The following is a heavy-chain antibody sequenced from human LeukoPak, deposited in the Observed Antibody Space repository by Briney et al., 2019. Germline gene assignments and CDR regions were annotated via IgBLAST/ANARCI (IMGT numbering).Heavy chain of an antibody. CDR1: GFPFSSYA. D-gene: IGHD2-15*01. V-gene: IGHV3-64D*09. CDR3: VRGYSFGPYGMDV. Sequence: PGGSLRLSCSASGFPFSSYAMHWVRQALAKGLEYVSAISDSGGSTYYADSVKGRFTISRDNSENTLYLQMSSLRAEDTAVYFCVRGYSFGPYGMDVWGQGTTVTVSS. J-gene: IGHJ6*02. CDR2: ISDSGGST.